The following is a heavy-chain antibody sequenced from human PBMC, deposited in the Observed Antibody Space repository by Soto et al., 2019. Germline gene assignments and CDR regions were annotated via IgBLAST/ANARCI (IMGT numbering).Heavy chain of an antibody. J-gene: IGHJ4*02. Sequence: QVQLLQWGAGLLKPSETLSLTCAVYGGSFSGYYWTWIRQPPGKGLEWIGEINHSGSTNYNPSLKGRVTISVDTSKNQFSLKLSSVTAADTAAFYCARGVDAFYFDYWGQGTLVTVSS. V-gene: IGHV4-34*01. D-gene: IGHD3-9*01. CDR2: INHSGST. CDR1: GGSFSGYY. CDR3: ARGVDAFYFDY.